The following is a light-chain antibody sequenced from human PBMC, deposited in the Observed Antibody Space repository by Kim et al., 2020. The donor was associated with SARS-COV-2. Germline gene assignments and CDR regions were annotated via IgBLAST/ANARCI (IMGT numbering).Light chain of an antibody. CDR2: GKN. Sequence: SSELTQDPAVSVALGQTVRITCQGDSLSSYYATWYQQKPGQAPVVVIYGKNNRPSGIPDRFSGSSSGNTASLTITGTQAGDEAGYFCNSRDSNDNVVFGGGTQLTVL. J-gene: IGLJ2*01. CDR1: SLSSYY. V-gene: IGLV3-19*01. CDR3: NSRDSNDNVV.